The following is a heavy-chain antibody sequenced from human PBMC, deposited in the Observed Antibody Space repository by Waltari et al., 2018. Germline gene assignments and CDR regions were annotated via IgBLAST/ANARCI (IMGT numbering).Heavy chain of an antibody. D-gene: IGHD1-26*01. V-gene: IGHV3-74*01. Sequence: EVQLVESGGGLIQPGGSLRLSCAASGFTFSPYWMHWVRQVPGKGLVWVSLIDTHGSRTDYADSVKGRFTISRDNAKNTLYLQMNSLRVEDTALYYCARDLGGSGSDWGQGTLVTVSS. J-gene: IGHJ4*02. CDR3: ARDLGGSGSD. CDR1: GFTFSPYW. CDR2: IDTHGSRT.